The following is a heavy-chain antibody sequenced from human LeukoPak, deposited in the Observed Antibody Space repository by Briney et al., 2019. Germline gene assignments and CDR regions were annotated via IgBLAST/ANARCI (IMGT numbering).Heavy chain of an antibody. V-gene: IGHV3-30*18. CDR2: ISYDGSNK. CDR3: AKDFGFHAGIAGDY. CDR1: GFTFSSYG. Sequence: PGGSLRLSCAASGFTFSSYGMHWVRQAPGKGLEWVAVISYDGSNKYYADSVKGRFTISRDNSKNTLYLQMISPRAEDTAVYHCAKDFGFHAGIAGDYWGQGTLVTVSS. J-gene: IGHJ4*02. D-gene: IGHD6-13*01.